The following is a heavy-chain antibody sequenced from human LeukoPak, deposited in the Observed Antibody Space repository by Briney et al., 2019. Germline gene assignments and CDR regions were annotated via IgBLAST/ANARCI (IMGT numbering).Heavy chain of an antibody. V-gene: IGHV4-39*07. J-gene: IGHJ6*03. CDR2: IYYSGST. CDR3: ARDIRSDSRGYSGYDSSWVHYYYMDV. D-gene: IGHD5-12*01. Sequence: SETLSLTCTVSGGSISSSSYYWGWIRQPPGKGLEWIGSIYYSGSTYYNPSLKSRVTISVDTSKNQFSLKLSSVTAADTAVYYCARDIRSDSRGYSGYDSSWVHYYYMDVWGKGTTVTVSS. CDR1: GGSISSSSYY.